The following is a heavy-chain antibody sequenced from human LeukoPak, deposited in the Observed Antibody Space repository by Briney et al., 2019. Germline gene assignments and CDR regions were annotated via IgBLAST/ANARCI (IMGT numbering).Heavy chain of an antibody. CDR2: ISNDGSHK. J-gene: IGHJ4*02. V-gene: IGHV3-30*04. CDR3: ARDPNRLADYGGDYFDH. CDR1: GFPFSSYS. D-gene: IGHD4-23*01. Sequence: GGSLRLSCAASGFPFSSYSMHWVRQAPGNGLEWGAVISNDGSHKYYADSVKGRFIISRDNSKNTLSLQMNTLPPDDTAVLYCARDPNRLADYGGDYFDHWGQGTLVTVSS.